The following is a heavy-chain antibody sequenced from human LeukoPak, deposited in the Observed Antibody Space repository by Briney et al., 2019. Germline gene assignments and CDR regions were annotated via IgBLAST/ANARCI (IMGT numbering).Heavy chain of an antibody. Sequence: SETLSLTCTVSGGSISSNTYYWGWIRQPPGKGLEWIGSIHDSGSPYYINYRGSTFYNPSLKSRVTISVDTSKNEFSLKLSSVIAADTAIYYCARNDSGGSDAFDIWGQGTMVTVSS. J-gene: IGHJ3*02. CDR2: IHDSGSPYYINYRGST. V-gene: IGHV4-39*01. D-gene: IGHD3-22*01. CDR1: GGSISSNTYY. CDR3: ARNDSGGSDAFDI.